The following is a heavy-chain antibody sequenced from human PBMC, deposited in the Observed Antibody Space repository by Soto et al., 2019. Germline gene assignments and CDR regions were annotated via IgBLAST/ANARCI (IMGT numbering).Heavy chain of an antibody. CDR1: GFTFSNYA. J-gene: IGHJ6*02. CDR2: ISAGGGST. CDR3: AKDHYYDSSGYPYYSGMDV. Sequence: PGGSLRLSCAASGFTFSNYAMSWVRQAPGKGLEWASVISAGGGSTYYADSVKGRFAISRDNSKNTMYLQMNSLRAEDTAVYYCAKDHYYDSSGYPYYSGMDVWGQGTTVTVSS. D-gene: IGHD3-22*01. V-gene: IGHV3-23*01.